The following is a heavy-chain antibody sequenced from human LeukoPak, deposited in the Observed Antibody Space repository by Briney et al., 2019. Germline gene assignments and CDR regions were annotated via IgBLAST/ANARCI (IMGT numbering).Heavy chain of an antibody. CDR2: IYYNERT. Sequence: SETLSLTCTVSGGSISTYFWSWIRQSPGKGLEWIGYIYYNERTSYNPSLQSRVTISLDTSKSQFSLKVNSVTAADTAVYYCARDEGGGSSSDIWGQGTMVTVSS. D-gene: IGHD6-13*01. J-gene: IGHJ3*02. CDR1: GGSISTYF. V-gene: IGHV4-59*01. CDR3: ARDEGGGSSSDI.